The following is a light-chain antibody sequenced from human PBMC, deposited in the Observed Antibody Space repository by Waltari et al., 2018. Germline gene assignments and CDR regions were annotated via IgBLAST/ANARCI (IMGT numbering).Light chain of an antibody. CDR1: QSVGRS. V-gene: IGKV3-20*01. Sequence: EIVLTQSPGTLSLSPGERATLSCRASQSVGRSLTWYQQKPGQAPRLLIYGASSRATGIPDRFSVSGSGTDFSLTISRLEPEYFALYYCQHYVRLPVSFCQGTKVDIK. CDR3: QHYVRLPVS. CDR2: GAS. J-gene: IGKJ1*01.